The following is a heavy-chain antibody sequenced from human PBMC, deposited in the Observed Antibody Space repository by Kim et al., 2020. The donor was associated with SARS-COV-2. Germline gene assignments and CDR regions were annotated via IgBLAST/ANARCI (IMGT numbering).Heavy chain of an antibody. J-gene: IGHJ5*02. D-gene: IGHD1-1*01. Sequence: SETLSLTCTVSGGSISSSTYFWGWIRQPPGKGLEWIGNIYYSGSTYSNPSLKSRVTISVDTSKNQLSLKLSSVTAADTAVYYCASRTTAPGACFDPWGQG. V-gene: IGHV4-39*01. CDR3: ASRTTAPGACFDP. CDR1: GGSISSSTYF. CDR2: IYYSGST.